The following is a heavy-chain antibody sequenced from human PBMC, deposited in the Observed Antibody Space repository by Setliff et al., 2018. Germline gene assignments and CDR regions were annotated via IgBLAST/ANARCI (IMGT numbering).Heavy chain of an antibody. V-gene: IGHV2-26*01. CDR1: GFSLSNARMG. J-gene: IGHJ4*02. CDR2: IFSNDEK. D-gene: IGHD6-25*01. CDR3: ARIRGYAHFDY. Sequence: SGPTLVNPTETLTLTCTVSGFSLSNARMGVSWIRQPPGKALEWLAHIFSNDEKSYSTSLKSRLTISKDTSKSQVVLTMTNVDPVDTATYYCARIRGYAHFDYWGQGTLVTVSS.